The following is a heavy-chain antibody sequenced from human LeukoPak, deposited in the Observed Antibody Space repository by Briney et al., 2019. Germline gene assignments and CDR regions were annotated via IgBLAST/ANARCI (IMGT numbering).Heavy chain of an antibody. CDR1: GYTFTGYY. J-gene: IGHJ4*02. CDR2: INPNSGGT. CDR3: ARLRRFSGSYYERSFDY. Sequence: ASVKVSCKASGYTFTGYYMHWVRQAPGQGLEWMGWINPNSGGTNYAQKFQGRVTMTRDTSSSTAYMELSRLRSDDTAVYYCARLRRFSGSYYERSFDYWGQGTLVTVSS. V-gene: IGHV1-2*02. D-gene: IGHD1-26*01.